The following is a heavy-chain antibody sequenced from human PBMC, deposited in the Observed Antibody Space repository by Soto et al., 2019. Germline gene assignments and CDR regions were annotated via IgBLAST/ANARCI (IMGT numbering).Heavy chain of an antibody. Sequence: GESLKISCNGSGYSFTIYWIGWVRQMPGKGLEWMGIIYPGDSDTRYSPSFQGQVTISADKSISTAYLQWSSLKASDTAMYYCASRYCSSTSCPPGYGMDVWGQGTTVTVSS. CDR3: ASRYCSSTSCPPGYGMDV. J-gene: IGHJ6*02. D-gene: IGHD2-2*01. V-gene: IGHV5-51*01. CDR1: GYSFTIYW. CDR2: IYPGDSDT.